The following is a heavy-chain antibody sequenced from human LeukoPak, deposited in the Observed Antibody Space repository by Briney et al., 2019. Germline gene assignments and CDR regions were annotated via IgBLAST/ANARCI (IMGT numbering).Heavy chain of an antibody. J-gene: IGHJ4*02. V-gene: IGHV3-15*01. CDR1: GFTFSNAW. D-gene: IGHD3-10*01. CDR2: IKSKTDGGTT. Sequence: GGSLRLSCAASGFTFSNAWMSWVRQAPGKGLEWVGRIKSKTDGGTTDYAAPVKGRFTISRDDSKNTLYLQMNSLKTEDTAVYYCTTDNRITMVRGVIITYPHFDYWGQGTLVTVS. CDR3: TTDNRITMVRGVIITYPHFDY.